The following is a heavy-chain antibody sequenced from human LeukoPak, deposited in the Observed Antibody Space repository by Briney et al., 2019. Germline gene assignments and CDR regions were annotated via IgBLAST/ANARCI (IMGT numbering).Heavy chain of an antibody. CDR1: GFIFGKYA. CDR2: IGSCGVDT. V-gene: IGHV3-23*01. CDR3: ARYLRDSGTSRVTLDH. D-gene: IGHD2-2*01. Sequence: GGSLRLSCGASGFIFGKYAMSWVRQAPGKGLEWVSGIGSCGVDTIYADSVKGRFTISRDNSKNTLSLRMGSLRADDTAIYFCARYLRDSGTSRVTLDHWGQGTLVIVS. J-gene: IGHJ4*02.